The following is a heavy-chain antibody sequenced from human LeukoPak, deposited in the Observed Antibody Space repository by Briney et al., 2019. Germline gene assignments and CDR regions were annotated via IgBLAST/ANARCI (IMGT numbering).Heavy chain of an antibody. J-gene: IGHJ4*02. CDR2: ISYDGSNK. D-gene: IGHD5-24*01. Sequence: PGGSLRLSCAASGFTFSNNAMSWVRQAPGKGLEWVAVISYDGSNKYYADSVKGRFTISRDNSKNTLYLQMNSLRAEDTAVYYCARDRAIGGLQWSSPLDYWGQGALVTVSS. CDR3: ARDRAIGGLQWSSPLDY. CDR1: GFTFSNNA. V-gene: IGHV3-30-3*01.